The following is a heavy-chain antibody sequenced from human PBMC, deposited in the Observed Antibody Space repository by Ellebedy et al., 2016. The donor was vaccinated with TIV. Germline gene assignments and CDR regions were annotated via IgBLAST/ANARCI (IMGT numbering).Heavy chain of an antibody. Sequence: SETLSLXCAVPGGSISSSNWWSWVRHPPGKGLEWIGEIYHSGSTNYNPSLKSRVTISVDKSKNQFSLKLSSVTAADTAVYYCARGPTFSPHIAVAGRTDYWGQGTLVTVSS. J-gene: IGHJ4*02. CDR3: ARGPTFSPHIAVAGRTDY. V-gene: IGHV4-4*02. CDR1: GGSISSSNW. D-gene: IGHD6-19*01. CDR2: IYHSGST.